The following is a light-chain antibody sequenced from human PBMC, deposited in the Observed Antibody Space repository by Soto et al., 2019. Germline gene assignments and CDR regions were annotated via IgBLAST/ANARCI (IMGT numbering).Light chain of an antibody. CDR2: GVS. V-gene: IGLV2-23*02. J-gene: IGLJ1*01. CDR1: SSDVGSYNL. CDR3: CSYAGRTTPYV. Sequence: SVLTQPASVSGSPGQSITISCTGTSSDVGSYNLVSWYQHHPGKAPKLMIYGVSERPSGVSNRFSGSKSGNTASLTISGLQAEDEADYYCCSYAGRTTPYVFGTGTKVTVL.